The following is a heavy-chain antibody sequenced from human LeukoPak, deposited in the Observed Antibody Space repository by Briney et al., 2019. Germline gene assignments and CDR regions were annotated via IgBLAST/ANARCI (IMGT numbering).Heavy chain of an antibody. V-gene: IGHV3-23*01. CDR1: GFTFSTFA. J-gene: IGHJ4*02. CDR3: ARAPYDYVWGSRDY. CDR2: IFPSGGEI. D-gene: IGHD3-16*01. Sequence: GGSLRLSCAASGFTFSTFAMIWVRQPPGKGLEWVSSIFPSGGEIHYADSVRGRFTISRDNSKSTLSLQMNSLRAEDTAVYYCARAPYDYVWGSRDYWGQGTLVTVSS.